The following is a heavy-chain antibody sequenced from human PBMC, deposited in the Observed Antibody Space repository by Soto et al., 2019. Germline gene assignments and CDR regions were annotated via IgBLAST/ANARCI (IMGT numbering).Heavy chain of an antibody. CDR3: ASFPYGYSSGWDGDVDWDYGMDV. D-gene: IGHD6-19*01. CDR2: ISSSSSTI. CDR1: GFTFSSYS. Sequence: GGSLRLSCAASGFTFSSYSMNWVRQAPGKGLEWVSYISSSSSTIYYADSVKGRFTISRDNAKNSLYLQMNSLRDEDTAVYYCASFPYGYSSGWDGDVDWDYGMDVWGQGTTVTVSS. V-gene: IGHV3-48*02. J-gene: IGHJ6*02.